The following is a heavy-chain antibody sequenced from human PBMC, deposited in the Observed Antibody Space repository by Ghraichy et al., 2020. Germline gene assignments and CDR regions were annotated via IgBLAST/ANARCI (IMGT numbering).Heavy chain of an antibody. V-gene: IGHV3-7*03. CDR1: GFTFSTYW. CDR2: IKGDGTER. Sequence: GGSLRLSCEASGFTFSTYWVTWVRQAPGRGLEWLANIKGDGTERYYADSLKGRFTISRDNAKNSLFLQMDSLRAEDTAVYYCARDSRDRPAVGTFDYWGQGTLVTVSP. CDR3: ARDSRDRPAVGTFDY. J-gene: IGHJ4*02. D-gene: IGHD6-13*01.